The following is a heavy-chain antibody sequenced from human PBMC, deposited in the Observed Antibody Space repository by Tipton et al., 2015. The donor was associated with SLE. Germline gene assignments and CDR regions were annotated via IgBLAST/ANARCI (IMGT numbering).Heavy chain of an antibody. Sequence: LRLSCTVSGFSISSSSYTWGWIRQPPGKGLEWIGTIHYSGTTYYNPSLRSRVTISIDTSKDQFSLKLSSVTAADTAVYYCATDSDGFDFWGQGTLVTVSS. CDR3: ATDSDGFDF. D-gene: IGHD5-24*01. CDR2: IHYSGTT. V-gene: IGHV4-39*01. CDR1: GFSISSSSYT. J-gene: IGHJ4*02.